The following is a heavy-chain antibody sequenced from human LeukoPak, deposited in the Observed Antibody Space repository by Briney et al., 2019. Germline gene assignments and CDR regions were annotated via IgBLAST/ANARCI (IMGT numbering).Heavy chain of an antibody. CDR3: ASEGSSSGFDY. D-gene: IGHD6-6*01. CDR2: IYYSGST. J-gene: IGHJ4*02. V-gene: IGHV4-59*01. CDR1: GGSISSYY. Sequence: SEALSLTCTVSGGSISSYYWSWIRQPPGKGLEWIGYIYYSGSTNYSPSLKSRVTISVDTSKNQFSLKLSSVTAADTAVYYCASEGSSSGFDYWGQGTPVTVSS.